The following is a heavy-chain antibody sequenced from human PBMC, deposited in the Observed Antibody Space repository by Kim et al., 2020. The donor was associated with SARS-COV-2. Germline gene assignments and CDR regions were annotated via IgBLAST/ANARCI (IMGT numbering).Heavy chain of an antibody. V-gene: IGHV3-9*01. CDR3: AKAGYGSGSYYSRMGTLYDAFDI. CDR2: ISWNSGSI. Sequence: GGSLRLSCAASGFTFDDYAMHWVRQAPGKGLEWVSGISWNSGSIGYADSVKGRFTISRDNAKNSLYLQMNSLRAEDTALYYCAKAGYGSGSYYSRMGTLYDAFDIWGQVTMVTVSS. D-gene: IGHD3-10*01. CDR1: GFTFDDYA. J-gene: IGHJ3*02.